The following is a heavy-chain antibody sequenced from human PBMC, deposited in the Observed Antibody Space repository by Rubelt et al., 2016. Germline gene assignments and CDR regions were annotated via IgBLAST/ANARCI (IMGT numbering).Heavy chain of an antibody. J-gene: IGHJ5*02. CDR2: ISTYNGDT. CDR3: ARGYCSSANCLFNWFDP. D-gene: IGHD2-2*01. V-gene: IGHV1-18*01. CDR1: GYSFKRYA. Sequence: QVQLVQSGAEVKEPGASIKVSCKTSGYSFKRYAISWVRQAPGQGLEWMGWISTYNGDTRYAQKLQGRVTMTTDTSTSTAYRELRSLRSDDTAMYFCARGYCSSANCLFNWFDPWGQGTLVTVSS.